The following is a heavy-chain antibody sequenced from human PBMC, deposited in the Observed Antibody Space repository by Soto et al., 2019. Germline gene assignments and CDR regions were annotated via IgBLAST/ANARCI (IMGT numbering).Heavy chain of an antibody. CDR3: ASLFGSGSPYAFDI. V-gene: IGHV4-61*08. Sequence: SETLSLTCTVSGGSISSGGYYWSWIRQHPGKGLEWIGYIYYSGSTNYNPSLESRVTISVDTSKNQFSLKLSSVPAADTAVYYCASLFGSGSPYAFDIWGQGTMVTVSS. CDR1: GGSISSGGYY. CDR2: IYYSGST. J-gene: IGHJ3*02. D-gene: IGHD3-10*01.